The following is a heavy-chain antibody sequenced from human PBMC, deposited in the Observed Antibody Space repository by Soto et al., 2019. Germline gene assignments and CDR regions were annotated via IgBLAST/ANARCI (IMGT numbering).Heavy chain of an antibody. CDR3: ARYSSSPDWFDH. D-gene: IGHD6-6*01. Sequence: XETLSLTCTVSGCSISSYYWSWIRQPPGKGLDWIGYIYYSGSTNYNPSLKSRVTISVDTSKNQFSLKLSSVTAADTAVYYCARYSSSPDWFDHWGQGTLVTVSS. CDR2: IYYSGST. J-gene: IGHJ5*02. V-gene: IGHV4-59*01. CDR1: GCSISSYY.